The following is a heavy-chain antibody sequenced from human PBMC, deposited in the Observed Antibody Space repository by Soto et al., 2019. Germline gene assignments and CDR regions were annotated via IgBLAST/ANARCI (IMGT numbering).Heavy chain of an antibody. CDR3: AKDRPPSYYDILTGYYD. Sequence: PGGSLRLSCAASGFTFSSYAMSWVRQAPGKGLEWVSAISGSGGSTYYADSVKGRFTISRDNSKNTLYLQMNSLRAEDTAVYYCAKDRPPSYYDILTGYYDWGQGTLVTVSS. CDR1: GFTFSSYA. CDR2: ISGSGGST. D-gene: IGHD3-9*01. J-gene: IGHJ4*02. V-gene: IGHV3-23*01.